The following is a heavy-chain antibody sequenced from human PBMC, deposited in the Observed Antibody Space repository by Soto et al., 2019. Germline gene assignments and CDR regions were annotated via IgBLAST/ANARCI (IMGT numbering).Heavy chain of an antibody. Sequence: LRLSCAASGFTFRSYGMHWVRQAPGKGLEWVAVISYDGSNKYYADSVKGRFTISRDNSKNTLYLQMNSLRAEDTAVYYCAKVSDSSGYYYPGYWGQGTLVTVYS. J-gene: IGHJ4*02. D-gene: IGHD3-22*01. CDR2: ISYDGSNK. CDR1: GFTFRSYG. CDR3: AKVSDSSGYYYPGY. V-gene: IGHV3-30*18.